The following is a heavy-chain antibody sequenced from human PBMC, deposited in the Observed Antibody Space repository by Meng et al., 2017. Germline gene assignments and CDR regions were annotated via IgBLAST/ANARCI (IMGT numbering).Heavy chain of an antibody. D-gene: IGHD3-16*01. CDR2: INHSGST. J-gene: IGHJ4*02. CDR1: GGSFSGYY. Sequence: QVQLQQWGAGLLNPSETLSLSCAVYGGSFSGYYWSWIRQPPGKWLEWIGEINHSGSTNYNPSLKSRVTISVDTSKNQFSLKLSSVTAADTAVYYCARELNEQSFAWGYWGQGTLVTVSS. CDR3: ARELNEQSFAWGY. V-gene: IGHV4-34*01.